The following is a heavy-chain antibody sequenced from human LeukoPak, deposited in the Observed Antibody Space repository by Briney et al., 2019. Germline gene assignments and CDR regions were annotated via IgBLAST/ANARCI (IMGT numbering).Heavy chain of an antibody. V-gene: IGHV1-69*05. CDR2: IIPIFGTA. CDR3: TLGYYDSSGYDYGLDY. D-gene: IGHD3-22*01. Sequence: ASVKVSCKASGGTFSSYAISWVRQAPGQGLEWMGGIIPIFGTANYAQKFQGRVTITTDESTSTAYMELSSLRSEDTAVYYCTLGYYDSSGYDYGLDYWGQGTLVTVSS. J-gene: IGHJ4*02. CDR1: GGTFSSYA.